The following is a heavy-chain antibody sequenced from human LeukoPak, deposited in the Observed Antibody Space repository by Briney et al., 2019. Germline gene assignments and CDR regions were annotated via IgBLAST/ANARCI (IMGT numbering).Heavy chain of an antibody. CDR1: GGSFSDFY. V-gene: IGHV4-34*01. CDR2: INHSGNT. CDR3: ATTRGVITLDGYHYYIDV. D-gene: IGHD3-10*01. Sequence: SETLSVTCAVYGGSFSDFYCTWIRQPPGKGLEWIGEINHSGNTKYNPSLKSRVTILLDTSKNQFSLKVRSVTAADTAVYYCATTRGVITLDGYHYYIDVWGKGTTVTVSS. J-gene: IGHJ6*03.